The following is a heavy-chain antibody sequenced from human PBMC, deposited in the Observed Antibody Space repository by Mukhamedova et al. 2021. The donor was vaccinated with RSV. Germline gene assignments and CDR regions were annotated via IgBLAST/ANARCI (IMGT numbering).Heavy chain of an antibody. CDR1: SSYA. V-gene: IGHV3-30-3*01. J-gene: IGHJ4*02. D-gene: IGHD4-17*01. CDR3: GRGPTVTTIADY. Sequence: SSYAMYWVRQAPGKGLEWVAVISYDGGYKYYADSVKGRFTISRDNSKNTLYLQMNSLRAEDTAVYYCGRGPTVTTIADYWGQGS. CDR2: ISYDGGYK.